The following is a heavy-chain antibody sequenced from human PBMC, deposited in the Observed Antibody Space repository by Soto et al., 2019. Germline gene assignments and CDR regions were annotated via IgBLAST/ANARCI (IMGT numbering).Heavy chain of an antibody. Sequence: ASVKVSCKASGYTFTGYYVHWVRQAPGQGLEWMGWINPNSGGTNYAQKFQGWVTMTRDTSISTAYMELSRLRSDDTAVYYCARGYYYDSSGYDYWGQGTLVTV. J-gene: IGHJ4*02. CDR1: GYTFTGYY. D-gene: IGHD3-22*01. V-gene: IGHV1-2*04. CDR3: ARGYYYDSSGYDY. CDR2: INPNSGGT.